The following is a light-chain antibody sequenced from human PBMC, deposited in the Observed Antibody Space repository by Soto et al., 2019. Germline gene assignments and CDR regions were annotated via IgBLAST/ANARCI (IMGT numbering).Light chain of an antibody. J-gene: IGKJ2*01. CDR1: QGIRDD. V-gene: IGKV1-6*01. CDR2: AAS. Sequence: AIQMTQSPSSLSASVGDRVTITCRASQGIRDDLNWYQQKPGKAPKLLIYAASSLQSGVPSRFSASGSGKDFTLTISSLQPEDFTAYYCLQYYTYPYTFGQGTKVEIK. CDR3: LQYYTYPYT.